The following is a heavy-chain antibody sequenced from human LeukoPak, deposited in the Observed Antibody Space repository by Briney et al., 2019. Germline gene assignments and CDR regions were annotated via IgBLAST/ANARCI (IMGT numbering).Heavy chain of an antibody. CDR3: ARDQYDTWSRRGNFDS. Sequence: GGSLRLSCAASGFTFSNAYMNWVRQAPGKGLEWVANIKLDGSEKNYVDSVKGRFTISRDNTKNSLYLQMNSLRAEDTAVFYCARDQYDTWSRRGNFDSWGQGTLVIVSS. V-gene: IGHV3-7*03. J-gene: IGHJ4*02. D-gene: IGHD3-3*01. CDR2: IKLDGSEK. CDR1: GFTFSNAY.